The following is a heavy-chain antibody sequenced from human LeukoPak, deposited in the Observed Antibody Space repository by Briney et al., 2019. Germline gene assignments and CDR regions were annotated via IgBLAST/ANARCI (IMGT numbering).Heavy chain of an antibody. Sequence: SETLSPTCTVSGGSISSSSYYWGWIRQPPGKGLEWIGSIYYSGSTYYNPSLKSRVTISVDTSKNQFSLKLSSVTAADTAVYYCARRNTAMVHFDYWGQGTLVTVSS. J-gene: IGHJ4*02. V-gene: IGHV4-39*01. CDR3: ARRNTAMVHFDY. D-gene: IGHD5-18*01. CDR2: IYYSGST. CDR1: GGSISSSSYY.